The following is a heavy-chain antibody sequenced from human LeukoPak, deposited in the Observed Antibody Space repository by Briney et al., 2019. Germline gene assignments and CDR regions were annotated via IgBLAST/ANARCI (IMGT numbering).Heavy chain of an antibody. D-gene: IGHD3-10*01. Sequence: SETLSLTCAVYGGSFSGYYWSWIRQPPGKGLEWIGEINHSGSTNYNPSLKSRVTISVDTSKNQFSLKLSSVTAADTAVYYCASATVRGELYFDYWGQGTLVTVSS. V-gene: IGHV4-34*01. CDR3: ASATVRGELYFDY. J-gene: IGHJ4*02. CDR1: GGSFSGYY. CDR2: INHSGST.